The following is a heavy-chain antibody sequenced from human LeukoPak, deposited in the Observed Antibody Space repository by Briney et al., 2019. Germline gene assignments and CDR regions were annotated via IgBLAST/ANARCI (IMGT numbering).Heavy chain of an antibody. V-gene: IGHV3-21*05. CDR3: ASNQQWLVGGHDY. Sequence: GGSLRLSCAASGFTFSSYEMNWVRQAPGKGLEWVSYISSSSSYIYYADSVKGRFTISRDNAKNSLYLQMNSLRAEDTAVYYCASNQQWLVGGHDYWGQGTLVTVSS. CDR2: ISSSSSYI. D-gene: IGHD6-19*01. CDR1: GFTFSSYE. J-gene: IGHJ4*02.